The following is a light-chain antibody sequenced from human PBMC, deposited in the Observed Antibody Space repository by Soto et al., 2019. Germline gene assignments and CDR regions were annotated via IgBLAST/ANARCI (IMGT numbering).Light chain of an antibody. J-gene: IGKJ1*01. CDR3: QKYNSAPHT. Sequence: DIQMTQSQSSLSASVGDRVTITCQASQGITTSLACFQQKPGTLPNLLIYAASILQLVVPPRFSGSGSGTDFTLTISRLQPEDVATYYCQKYNSAPHTFGQVTKVEI. V-gene: IGKV1-27*01. CDR2: AAS. CDR1: QGITTS.